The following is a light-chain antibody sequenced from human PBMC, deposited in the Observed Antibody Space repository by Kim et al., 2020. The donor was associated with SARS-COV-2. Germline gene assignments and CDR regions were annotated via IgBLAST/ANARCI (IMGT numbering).Light chain of an antibody. Sequence: DIQMTQSPSTLSASIGDRVTITCRASQTIGNKLAWYQQKPGKAPRLLIYDASSLKSGVPSRFSGTGSETEFTLTISSLQPDDFVTYYCQQYNGYSTFGQGTKVDIK. V-gene: IGKV1-5*01. CDR3: QQYNGYST. CDR2: DAS. CDR1: QTIGNK. J-gene: IGKJ1*01.